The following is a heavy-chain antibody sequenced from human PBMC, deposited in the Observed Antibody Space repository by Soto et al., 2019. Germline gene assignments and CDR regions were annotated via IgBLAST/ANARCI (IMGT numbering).Heavy chain of an antibody. J-gene: IGHJ6*02. Sequence: QVQLVQSGAEVKNPGASVKVSCKASGYSFTRYGIGWARQAPGQGLEWMGWINAYNGNTNYAQNLQGILTLTTDTSTTTAYMELTSLRSNDTAIYYCAMVDVYVTPSPQDVWGQGTTVTVSS. D-gene: IGHD3-16*01. CDR3: AMVDVYVTPSPQDV. V-gene: IGHV1-18*01. CDR2: INAYNGNT. CDR1: GYSFTRYG.